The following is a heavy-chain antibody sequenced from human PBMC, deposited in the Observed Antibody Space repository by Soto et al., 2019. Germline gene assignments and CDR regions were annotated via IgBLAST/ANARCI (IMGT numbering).Heavy chain of an antibody. CDR1: CFPFSNPW. V-gene: IGHV3-15*07. CDR2: IKSKTDGGTT. D-gene: IGHD3-22*01. Sequence: GGALRLSCAAPCFPFSNPWVKWVRQAPGEGLEWVGRIKSKTDGGTTDYAAPVKGRFTISRDDSKNTLYLQMNSLKTEDTAVYYCTTDPVTMIVVVPSSGWGQGTLVTVS. CDR3: TTDPVTMIVVVPSSG. J-gene: IGHJ4*02.